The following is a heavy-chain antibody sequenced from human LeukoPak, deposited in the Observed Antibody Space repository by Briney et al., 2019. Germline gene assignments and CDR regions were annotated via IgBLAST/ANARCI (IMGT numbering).Heavy chain of an antibody. CDR3: AKGDVDSPMNFYH. CDR1: GFIFDDFT. CDR2: ISWDGGST. J-gene: IGHJ4*02. D-gene: IGHD5-12*01. Sequence: PGGSLRFSCAASGFIFDDFTIHWVRQVPGKGLEWVSLISWDGGSTYYADSVKGRFTISRDNSKNSLYLQMDSLTTEDTAFYYCAKGDVDSPMNFYHWGQGTLVTVSS. V-gene: IGHV3-43*01.